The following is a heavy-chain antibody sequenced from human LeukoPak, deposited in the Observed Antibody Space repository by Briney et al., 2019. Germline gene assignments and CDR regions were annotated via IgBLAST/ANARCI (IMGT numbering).Heavy chain of an antibody. Sequence: GGSLRLSCAASGFTFSRFWMHWVRQAPGKGLMWVSRINSDGSTATYADSVKGRFTISRDNSKNTLYLQMNSLRAEDTAVYYCARDGSSGWYWVDYWGQGTLVTVSS. CDR1: GFTFSRFW. J-gene: IGHJ4*02. V-gene: IGHV3-74*01. D-gene: IGHD6-19*01. CDR3: ARDGSSGWYWVDY. CDR2: INSDGSTA.